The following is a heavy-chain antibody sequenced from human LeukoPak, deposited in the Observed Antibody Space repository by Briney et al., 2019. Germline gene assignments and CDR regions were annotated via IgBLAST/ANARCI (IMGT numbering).Heavy chain of an antibody. CDR2: INPTGGTT. CDR3: ARDRRPYEFDSSGYLPDY. Sequence: ASVKVSCKASGYTFSSYYIHWARQAPGQGLDWMGVINPTGGTTTYAQNFEGRVTMTSDTSTTTVYLVVSSLRSEDTAVFYCARDRRPYEFDSSGYLPDYWGQGTLVIVSS. V-gene: IGHV1-46*01. D-gene: IGHD3-22*01. J-gene: IGHJ4*02. CDR1: GYTFSSYY.